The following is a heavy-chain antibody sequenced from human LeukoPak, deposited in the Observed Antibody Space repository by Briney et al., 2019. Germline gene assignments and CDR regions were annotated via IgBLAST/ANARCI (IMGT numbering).Heavy chain of an antibody. D-gene: IGHD2-21*02. V-gene: IGHV4-59*01. CDR1: GDSISSYY. CDR2: IYYSGST. Sequence: SETLSLTCTVSGDSISSYYWSWIRQPPGKGLEWIGYIYYSGSTHYNPSLKSRVTISVDTSKNQFSLKLSSVTAEDTAVYYCARDRVVTAIAAFDIWGQGTMVTVSS. J-gene: IGHJ3*02. CDR3: ARDRVVTAIAAFDI.